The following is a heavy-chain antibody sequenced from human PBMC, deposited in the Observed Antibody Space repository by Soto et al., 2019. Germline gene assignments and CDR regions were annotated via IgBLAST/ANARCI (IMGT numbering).Heavy chain of an antibody. CDR2: IKSKTDGGTT. V-gene: IGHV3-15*07. CDR3: TVGIAARFYYSYGMDV. CDR1: GFTFSNAW. D-gene: IGHD6-6*01. Sequence: EVQLVESGGGLVKPGGSLRLSCAASGFTFSNAWMNWVRQAPGKGLEWVGRIKSKTDGGTTDYAAPVKGRFTIPRDDSKNTLYLQMNSLKTVDTAVYYCTVGIAARFYYSYGMDVWGQGTKVTVSS. J-gene: IGHJ6*02.